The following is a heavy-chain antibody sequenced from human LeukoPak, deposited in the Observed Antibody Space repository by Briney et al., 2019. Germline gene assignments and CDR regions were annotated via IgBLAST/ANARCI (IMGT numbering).Heavy chain of an antibody. Sequence: GGSLRLSCAASGLTFTTYAMTWVRQAPGEGLEWVSYISDSGGSTNYADSVKGRFTISRDNSKNTLYLQMNSLRAEDTAVCYCARVMDIVVVLLAPRDYWGQGTLVTVSS. J-gene: IGHJ4*02. CDR1: GLTFTTYA. D-gene: IGHD2-15*01. CDR3: ARVMDIVVVLLAPRDY. CDR2: ISDSGGST. V-gene: IGHV3-23*01.